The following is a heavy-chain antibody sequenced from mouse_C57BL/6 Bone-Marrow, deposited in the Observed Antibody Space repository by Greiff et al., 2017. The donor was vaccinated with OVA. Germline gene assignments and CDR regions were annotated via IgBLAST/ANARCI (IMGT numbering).Heavy chain of an antibody. J-gene: IGHJ1*03. Sequence: LQESGPELVKPGASVKLSCKASGYTFTSYDINWVKQRPGQGLEWIGWIYPRDGSTKYNEKFKGKATLTVDTSSSTAYMELHSLTSEDSAVYFCARWTTVVAPYWYFDVWGTGTTVTVSS. D-gene: IGHD1-1*01. CDR1: GYTFTSYD. V-gene: IGHV1-85*01. CDR2: IYPRDGST. CDR3: ARWTTVVAPYWYFDV.